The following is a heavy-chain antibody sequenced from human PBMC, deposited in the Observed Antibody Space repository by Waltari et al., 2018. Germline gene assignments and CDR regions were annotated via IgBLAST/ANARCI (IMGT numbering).Heavy chain of an antibody. CDR3: ARGIVVVPAAIYYYYMDV. CDR2: IIPIFGTA. J-gene: IGHJ6*03. Sequence: QVQLVQSGAEVKKPGSSVKVSCKASGGTFSSYAISWVRQAPGQGLEWMGGIIPIFGTANYAQKFQGRVTITTDESTSTAYMELSSLRSEDTAVYYCARGIVVVPAAIYYYYMDVWGKGTTVTVSS. D-gene: IGHD2-2*01. CDR1: GGTFSSYA. V-gene: IGHV1-69*05.